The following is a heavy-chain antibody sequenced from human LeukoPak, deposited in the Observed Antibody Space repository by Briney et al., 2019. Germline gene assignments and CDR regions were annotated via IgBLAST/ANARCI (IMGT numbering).Heavy chain of an antibody. J-gene: IGHJ2*01. CDR1: GGSFSTYY. CDR2: FYHSGST. CDR3: ARRLYCSSTSCYAEGYWYFDL. D-gene: IGHD2-2*01. Sequence: SETLSLTCTVSGGSFSTYYWSWIRQSPGKGLEWIGYFYHSGSTNYNPSLKSRVTISVDTSKNQFSLKLSSVTAADTAVYYCARRLYCSSTSCYAEGYWYFDLWGRGTLVTVSS. V-gene: IGHV4-59*01.